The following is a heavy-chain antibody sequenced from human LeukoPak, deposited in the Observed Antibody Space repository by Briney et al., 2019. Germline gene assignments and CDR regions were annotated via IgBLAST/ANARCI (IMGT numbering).Heavy chain of an antibody. CDR1: GFTVSSNS. J-gene: IGHJ4*02. CDR2: IYSGGKT. D-gene: IGHD2-15*01. CDR3: ARRAGEYSRPYDY. Sequence: PGGSLRLSCTVSGFTVSSNSWSWVRQAPGKGLEWVSFIYSGGKTHSSDSVKGRFTISRDNSKNTLYLQMSSLRAEDTAIYYCARRAGEYSRPYDYWGQGTLVTVSS. V-gene: IGHV3-53*01.